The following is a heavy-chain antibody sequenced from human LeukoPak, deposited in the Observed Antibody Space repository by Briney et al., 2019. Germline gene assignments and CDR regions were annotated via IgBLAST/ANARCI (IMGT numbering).Heavy chain of an antibody. CDR3: ARLIWRFGEQSSGYYYYYMDV. CDR2: INPNSGGT. D-gene: IGHD3-10*01. CDR1: GYTFTGYY. V-gene: IGHV1-2*02. Sequence: GASVKVSCKASGYTFTGYYMHWVRQAPGQGLEWMGWINPNSGGTNYAQKFQGRVTMTRDTSISTAYMELSRLRSDDTAVYYCARLIWRFGEQSSGYYYYYMDVWGKGTTVTISS. J-gene: IGHJ6*03.